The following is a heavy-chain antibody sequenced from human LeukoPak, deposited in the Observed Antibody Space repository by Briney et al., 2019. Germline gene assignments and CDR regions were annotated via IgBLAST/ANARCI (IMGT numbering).Heavy chain of an antibody. J-gene: IGHJ4*02. CDR3: ARDPYYDFWKSDY. Sequence: GASVKVSCKASGGTFSTYAISWVRQAPGQGLEWVGGITPMFGTAKYAQKFQGRVTITADESTSTVYMELSSLRSEDTAVYYCARDPYYDFWKSDYWGQGTLVTVSS. V-gene: IGHV1-69*13. D-gene: IGHD3-3*01. CDR1: GGTFSTYA. CDR2: ITPMFGTA.